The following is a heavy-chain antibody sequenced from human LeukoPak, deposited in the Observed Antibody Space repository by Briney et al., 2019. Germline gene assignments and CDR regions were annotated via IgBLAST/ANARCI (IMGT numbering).Heavy chain of an antibody. CDR2: ISSSSSYI. D-gene: IGHD5-18*01. Sequence: GGSLRLSCAASGFTFSSYSMNWVRQAPWKGLEWVSSISSSSSYIYYADSVKGRFTISRDNAKNSLYLQMNSLRAEDTAVYYCARDLRSYGFREDDAFDIWGQGTMVTVSS. J-gene: IGHJ3*02. CDR1: GFTFSSYS. CDR3: ARDLRSYGFREDDAFDI. V-gene: IGHV3-21*01.